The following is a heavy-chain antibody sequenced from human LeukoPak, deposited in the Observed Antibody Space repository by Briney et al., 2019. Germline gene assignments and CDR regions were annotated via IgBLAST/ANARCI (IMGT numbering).Heavy chain of an antibody. CDR1: GFTFSSYW. V-gene: IGHV3-7*01. CDR3: ARVNTMIVVVTNYYYYYYMDV. J-gene: IGHJ6*03. D-gene: IGHD3-22*01. Sequence: GGSLRVSCAASGFTFSSYWMSWVRQAPGKGLEWVANIKHDGSEKYYVDSVKGRFTISRYNAKNSLYLQMNSLRAEDTAVYYCARVNTMIVVVTNYYYYYYMDVWGKGATFTVSS. CDR2: IKHDGSEK.